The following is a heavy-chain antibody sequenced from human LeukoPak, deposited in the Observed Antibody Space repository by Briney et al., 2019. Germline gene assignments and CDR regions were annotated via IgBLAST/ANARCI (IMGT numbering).Heavy chain of an antibody. CDR2: ISRESAYI. V-gene: IGHV3-21*01. Sequence: GSLRLSCAASGFTSTTYNMNCVRQAPGKGLEWVAYISRESAYIYYGASVKGRFTISRDNGKKSVDLQMNSLRAEDTAVYYCVREPYTTLERFDYWGQGTLVTVSS. D-gene: IGHD2-2*02. CDR3: VREPYTTLERFDY. CDR1: GFTSTTYN. J-gene: IGHJ4*02.